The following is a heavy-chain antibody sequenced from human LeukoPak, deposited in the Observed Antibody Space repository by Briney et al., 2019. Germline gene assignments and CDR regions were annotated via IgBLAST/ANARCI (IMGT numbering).Heavy chain of an antibody. CDR3: ARGRGYSSSWFNYYYYGMDV. J-gene: IGHJ6*02. V-gene: IGHV1-8*02. CDR2: INPNSGNT. CDR1: GYTFTGYY. Sequence: ASVKVSCKASGYTFTGYYMHWVRQAPGQGLEWMGWINPNSGNTGYAQKFQGRVTMTRNTSISTAYMELSSLRSEDTAVYYCARGRGYSSSWFNYYYYGMDVWGQGTTVTVSS. D-gene: IGHD6-13*01.